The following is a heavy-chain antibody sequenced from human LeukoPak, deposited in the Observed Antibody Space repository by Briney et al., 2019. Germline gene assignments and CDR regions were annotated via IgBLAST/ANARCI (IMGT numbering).Heavy chain of an antibody. CDR1: GFTFSSYA. D-gene: IGHD3-10*01. J-gene: IGHJ4*02. CDR2: ISGSGGST. CDR3: AKVPLLWFGDPSHGDDY. Sequence: GGSLRLSCAASGFTFSSYAMSWVRQAPGKGLEWVSAISGSGGSTYYADSVKGRFTISRDNSKNTLYLQMNSLRAEDTAVYYCAKVPLLWFGDPSHGDDYWGQGTLVTVSS. V-gene: IGHV3-23*01.